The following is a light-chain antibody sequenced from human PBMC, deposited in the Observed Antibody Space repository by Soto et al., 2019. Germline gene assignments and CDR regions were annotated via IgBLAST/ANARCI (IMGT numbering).Light chain of an antibody. V-gene: IGKV3-20*01. CDR3: QQHETLIT. Sequence: EIVLTHSPFTLSLSPGERATISWRASQSLSSSYFAWYQHKPGQGPRLLIYGAFTRATGIPDRFSGSGSGTDFTLTISRLEPEDFAVYYCQQHETLITFGQGTRVEIK. CDR2: GAF. J-gene: IGKJ5*01. CDR1: QSLSSSY.